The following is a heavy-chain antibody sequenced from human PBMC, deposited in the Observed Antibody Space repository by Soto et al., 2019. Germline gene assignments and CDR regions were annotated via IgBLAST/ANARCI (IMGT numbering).Heavy chain of an antibody. J-gene: IGHJ6*02. D-gene: IGHD3-3*01. V-gene: IGHV1-58*01. CDR3: AADGRVVGLYYYGMDG. Sequence: SVKVSCKASGFTFTSSAVQWVRQARGQRLEWIGWIVVGSGNTNYAQKFQERVTITRDMSTSTAYMELSSLRSEDTAVYYCAADGRVVGLYYYGMDGWGQGTTVTVSS. CDR1: GFTFTSSA. CDR2: IVVGSGNT.